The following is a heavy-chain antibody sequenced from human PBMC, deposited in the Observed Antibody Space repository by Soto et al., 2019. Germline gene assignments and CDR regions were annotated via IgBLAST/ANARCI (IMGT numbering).Heavy chain of an antibody. V-gene: IGHV4-4*02. CDR1: GGSISSDIW. CDR2: IYYTGSA. Sequence: QVQLQESGPGLVKPSGTLSLTCVGSGGSISSDIWWSWVRQPPGKGLEWNVEIYYTGSANYNPSRRSRVTMSVDKSNNQFSLKLSSVPAADTAVYYCARSGKIIAARGFDYWGQGTLVTVSS. J-gene: IGHJ4*02. D-gene: IGHD6-6*01. CDR3: ARSGKIIAARGFDY.